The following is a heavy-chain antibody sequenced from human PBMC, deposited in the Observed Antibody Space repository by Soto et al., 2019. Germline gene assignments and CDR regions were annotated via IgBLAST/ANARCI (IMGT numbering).Heavy chain of an antibody. Sequence: WASVKVSCKASVLTLIDSAVQRVRLTRGHRLEWIGWSVDGSGNTNYAQDFQGRVTITRDMSTNTVYMKMSSLRSEDSAVFYCAADDLTYSYDSSGYYFDGFDTWGQGTMVTVSS. CDR2: SVDGSGNT. J-gene: IGHJ3*02. CDR3: AADDLTYSYDSSGYYFDGFDT. CDR1: VLTLIDSA. V-gene: IGHV1-58*01. D-gene: IGHD3-22*01.